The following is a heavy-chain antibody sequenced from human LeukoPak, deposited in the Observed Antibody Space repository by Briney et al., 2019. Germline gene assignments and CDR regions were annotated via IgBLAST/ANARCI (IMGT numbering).Heavy chain of an antibody. CDR1: GGPSCAYY. Sequence: KPWETLSLTYGVSGGPSCAYYWTWIPQSQGKGLEWIGEIDHSGSRYYNPPLKSRVIVSRDTSKSQFSLRLSAVTAAATGLYYCARGSRSRGFAGYDRPGPVSPGGFDFWGQGTTVTVSS. CDR3: ARGSRSRGFAGYDRPGPVSPGGFDF. J-gene: IGHJ3*01. D-gene: IGHD5-12*01. CDR2: IDHSGSR. V-gene: IGHV4-34*01.